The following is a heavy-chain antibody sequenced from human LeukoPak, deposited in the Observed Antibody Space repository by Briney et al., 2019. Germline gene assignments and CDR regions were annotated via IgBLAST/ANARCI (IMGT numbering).Heavy chain of an antibody. D-gene: IGHD1-26*01. J-gene: IGHJ4*02. CDR1: GGSISSYY. V-gene: IGHV4-59*12. CDR2: ISYSGNT. Sequence: SETLSLTCTVSGGSISSYYWSWIRQPPGKGLEWIGYISYSGNTNYNPSLKSRVTISVDTSKSQFSLKLSSVTAADTAVYYCAREANSGSYPPYYFDYWGQGTLVTVSS. CDR3: AREANSGSYPPYYFDY.